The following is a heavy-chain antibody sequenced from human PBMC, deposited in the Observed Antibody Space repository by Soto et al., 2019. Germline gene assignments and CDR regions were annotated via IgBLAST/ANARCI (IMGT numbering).Heavy chain of an antibody. CDR3: AREGRMGTFDY. CDR1: GGSISSGDYY. V-gene: IGHV4-30-4*02. Sequence: PSETLSLTCTVSGGSISSGDYYWSWIRQPPGKGLEWIGCIYYSGSTYYNPSLKSRVTILEDTSKNQFSLKLNSVTAADTAVYYCAREGRMGTFDYWGQGALVTVSS. CDR2: IYYSGST. D-gene: IGHD1-1*01. J-gene: IGHJ4*02.